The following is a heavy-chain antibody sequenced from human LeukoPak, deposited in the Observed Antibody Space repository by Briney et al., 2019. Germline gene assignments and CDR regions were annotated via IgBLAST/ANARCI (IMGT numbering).Heavy chain of an antibody. CDR1: GGTFSSYA. CDR2: IIPIFGTA. Sequence: ASVKVSCKASGGTFSSYAVSWVRQAPGQGLEWMVGIIPIFGTANYAQKFQGRVTITADESTSTAYMELSSLRSEDTAVYYCARDWRPDAFDIWGQGTMVTVSS. V-gene: IGHV1-69*13. D-gene: IGHD6-6*01. CDR3: ARDWRPDAFDI. J-gene: IGHJ3*02.